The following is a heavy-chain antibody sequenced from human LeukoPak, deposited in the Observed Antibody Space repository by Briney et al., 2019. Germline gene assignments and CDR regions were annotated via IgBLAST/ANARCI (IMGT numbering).Heavy chain of an antibody. J-gene: IGHJ4*02. Sequence: GGSLRLSCAASGFTFSSYWMSWVCQAPGKGLEWVANIKQDGSEKYYVDSVKGRFTISRDNAKNSLYLQMNSLRAEDTAVYYCARDHGVYYDYVWGSYRSYYFDYWGQGTLVTVSS. D-gene: IGHD3-16*02. V-gene: IGHV3-7*01. CDR2: IKQDGSEK. CDR1: GFTFSSYW. CDR3: ARDHGVYYDYVWGSYRSYYFDY.